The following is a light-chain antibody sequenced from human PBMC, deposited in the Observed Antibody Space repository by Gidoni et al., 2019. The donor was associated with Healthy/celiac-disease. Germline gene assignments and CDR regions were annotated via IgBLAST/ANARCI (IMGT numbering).Light chain of an antibody. CDR2: GAS. CDR3: QQYGSSPSLT. J-gene: IGKJ4*02. CDR1: QSVSSSY. V-gene: IGKV3-20*01. Sequence: EIVLTQSPGTLYLSPGARATLSCRASQSVSSSYLAWYQQKPGQAPRLLIYGASSRATGSPDRFSGSGSGTDFTLTISRLEPEDFAVYYCQQYGSSPSLTFGGGTKVEIK.